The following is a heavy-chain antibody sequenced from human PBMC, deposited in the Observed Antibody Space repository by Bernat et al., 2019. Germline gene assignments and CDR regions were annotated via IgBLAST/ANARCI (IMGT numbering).Heavy chain of an antibody. CDR2: IYSGGST. CDR3: ASRIVGATNY. CDR1: GFTVSSNY. J-gene: IGHJ4*02. D-gene: IGHD1-26*01. Sequence: EVQLLESGGGLVQPGGSLRLSCAASGFTVSSNYMSWVRQAPGKGLEWVSVIYSGGSTYYADSVKGRFTISRDNSKNTLYLQMISLRAEDTAVYYCASRIVGATNYWGQGTLVTVSS. V-gene: IGHV3-66*01.